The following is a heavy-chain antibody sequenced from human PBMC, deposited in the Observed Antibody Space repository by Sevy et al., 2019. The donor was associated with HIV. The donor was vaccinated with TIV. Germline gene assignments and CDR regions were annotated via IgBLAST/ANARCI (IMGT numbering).Heavy chain of an antibody. J-gene: IGHJ6*02. CDR3: ARPRANYVDHYFFYAMDV. Sequence: GGSLRLSCAASGFAFSNYYAMHWVRQAPGKGLEWVALISYDGSDKYYADSVKGRFTISRDNFKNTLYLQTNSLTTEDTAVHYCARPRANYVDHYFFYAMDVWGQGTTVTVSS. CDR2: ISYDGSDK. D-gene: IGHD4-17*01. CDR1: GFAFSNYYA. V-gene: IGHV3-30-3*01.